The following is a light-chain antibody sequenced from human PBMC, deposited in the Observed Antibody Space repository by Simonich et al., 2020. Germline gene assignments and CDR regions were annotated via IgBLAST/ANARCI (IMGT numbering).Light chain of an antibody. CDR2: EGS. CDR1: SSDVVSYNL. Sequence: QSALTQPASVSWSPGQSITISCTGTSSDVVSYNLVSWYQQHPGKAPKLMIYEGSKRPSWVSNRFSGSKSGNTASLTISGLQAEDEADYYCCSYAGSSTVVFGGGTKLTVL. CDR3: CSYAGSSTVV. J-gene: IGLJ2*01. V-gene: IGLV2-23*01.